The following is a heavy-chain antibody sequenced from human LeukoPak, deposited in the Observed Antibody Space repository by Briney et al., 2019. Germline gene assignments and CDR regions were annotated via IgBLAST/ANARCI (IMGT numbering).Heavy chain of an antibody. J-gene: IGHJ4*02. Sequence: GGSLRLSCAASGFTFSSYGMHWVRQAPGKGLEWVAFIRYDGSNKYYADSVKGRFTISRDNSKNTLYLQMNSLRAEDTAVYYCARVRGYSGYGALVYWGQGTLVTVSS. D-gene: IGHD5-12*01. V-gene: IGHV3-30*02. CDR2: IRYDGSNK. CDR1: GFTFSSYG. CDR3: ARVRGYSGYGALVY.